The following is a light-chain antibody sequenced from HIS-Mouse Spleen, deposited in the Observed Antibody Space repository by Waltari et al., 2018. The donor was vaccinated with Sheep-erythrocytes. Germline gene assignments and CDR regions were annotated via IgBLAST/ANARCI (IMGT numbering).Light chain of an antibody. J-gene: IGLJ2*01. Sequence: SYELTQPPPVSVSPAQTASITCPGDQLGDKYACWHQQKPGQSPVLVISQDSKRPSGIPERFSGSNSGNTATLTISGTQAMEEADYYCQAWDSSTVVFGGGTKLTVL. CDR3: QAWDSSTVV. CDR2: QDS. V-gene: IGLV3-1*01. CDR1: QLGDKY.